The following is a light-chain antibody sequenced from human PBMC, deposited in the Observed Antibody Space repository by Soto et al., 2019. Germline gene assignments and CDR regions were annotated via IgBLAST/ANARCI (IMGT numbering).Light chain of an antibody. J-gene: IGLJ1*01. CDR3: CSYAGRNTVYV. V-gene: IGLV2-23*02. CDR1: SSDVGSYNL. CDR2: EVN. Sequence: QSALTQPASVSGSPGQSITISYTGTSSDVGSYNLVSWYQQHPGKAPQLIIYEVNKRPSGVSNRFSGSKSGNTASLTISGLQAEDEADYYCCSYAGRNTVYVFGSGTKLTVL.